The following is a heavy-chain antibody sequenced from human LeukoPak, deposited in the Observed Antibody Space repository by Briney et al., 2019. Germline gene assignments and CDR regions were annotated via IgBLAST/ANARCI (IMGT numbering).Heavy chain of an antibody. Sequence: TGRSLRLSCAASGFTFEDYAMHWVRQAPGKGLEWVSGISWNSGSIGYADSVKGRFTISRDNAKNSLYLQMNSLRAEDTALYYCAKAELLDYFDYWGQGTLVTVSS. CDR2: ISWNSGSI. D-gene: IGHD1-26*01. V-gene: IGHV3-9*01. CDR1: GFTFEDYA. CDR3: AKAELLDYFDY. J-gene: IGHJ4*02.